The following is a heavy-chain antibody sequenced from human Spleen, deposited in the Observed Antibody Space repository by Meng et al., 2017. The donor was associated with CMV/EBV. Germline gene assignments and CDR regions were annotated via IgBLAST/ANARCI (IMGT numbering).Heavy chain of an antibody. Sequence: SETLSLTCTVSGVSISGYYWSWIRQPPGKGLEWIGYIFSSENTNYNPSLKSRVTLSIDTSTNQFSLKLNSVTAEDTAVYYCARAGDLASGYSSSWYSFDYWGQGTLVTVSS. D-gene: IGHD6-13*01. V-gene: IGHV4-59*01. CDR1: GVSISGYY. J-gene: IGHJ4*02. CDR3: ARAGDLASGYSSSWYSFDY. CDR2: IFSSENT.